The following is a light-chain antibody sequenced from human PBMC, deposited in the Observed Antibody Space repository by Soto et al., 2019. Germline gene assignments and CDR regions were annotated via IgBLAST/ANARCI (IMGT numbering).Light chain of an antibody. CDR3: SSYAGDIILDV. V-gene: IGLV2-8*01. CDR1: SNDVGAYNF. Sequence: ALTQPPSASGSPGQSVTISCTGTSNDVGAYNFVSWYQQHPGKAPKLMIYEVTKRPSGVPDRFSGSKSGNTASLTVSGLQAEDEADYYCSSYAGDIILDVFGTGTKLTVL. CDR2: EVT. J-gene: IGLJ1*01.